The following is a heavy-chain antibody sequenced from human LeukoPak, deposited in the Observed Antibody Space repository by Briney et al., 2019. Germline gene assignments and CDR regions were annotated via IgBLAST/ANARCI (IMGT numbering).Heavy chain of an antibody. V-gene: IGHV1-18*01. CDR1: GYTFTSYG. CDR3: ARVHGSWGLAHFDY. Sequence: ASVKVSCKASGYTFTSYGISWVRQAPGQGLEWMGWISAYNGNTNYAQKLQGRVTMTTDTSTSTAYMELRSLRSDDTAVYYSARVHGSWGLAHFDYWGQGTLVTVSS. J-gene: IGHJ4*02. D-gene: IGHD2-15*01. CDR2: ISAYNGNT.